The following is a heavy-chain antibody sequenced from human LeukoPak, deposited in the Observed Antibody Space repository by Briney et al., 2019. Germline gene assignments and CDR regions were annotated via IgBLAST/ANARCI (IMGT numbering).Heavy chain of an antibody. CDR1: GFTFSSYS. CDR2: ISSSSSYI. CDR3: ARDVTYYDFWSGYYQIDY. D-gene: IGHD3-3*01. Sequence: GGSLRLSCAASGFTFSSYSMNWVRQAPGKGLEWVSSISSSSSYIYYADSVKGRFTIPRDNAKNSLYLQMNSLRAEDTAVYYCARDVTYYDFWSGYYQIDYWGQGTLVTVSS. J-gene: IGHJ4*02. V-gene: IGHV3-21*01.